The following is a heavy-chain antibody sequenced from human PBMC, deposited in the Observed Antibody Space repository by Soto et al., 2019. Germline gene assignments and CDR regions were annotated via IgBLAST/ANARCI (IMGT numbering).Heavy chain of an antibody. J-gene: IGHJ5*02. Sequence: PGGSLRLSGAASGFPFSTTDVSWVRQAPGKGLEWVSTIDGSGGGTYYADFVKGRFTISRDNSKNTVYLQMTTLRVDDTAKYYCAKNSSWFNTWGQGTLVTVSS. V-gene: IGHV3-23*01. CDR1: GFPFSTTD. CDR3: AKNSSWFNT. CDR2: IDGSGGGT.